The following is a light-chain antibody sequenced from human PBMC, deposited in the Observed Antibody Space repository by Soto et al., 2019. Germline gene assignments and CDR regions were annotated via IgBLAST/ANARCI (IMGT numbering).Light chain of an antibody. V-gene: IGLV2-14*01. CDR1: SSDVGGYNY. CDR3: SSYTSSSTV. J-gene: IGLJ2*01. CDR2: EVS. Sequence: QSVLTQPASVSGSPGQSITISFTGTSSDVGGYNYVSWYQQHPGKAPKLMIYEVSNRPSGVSNRFSGSKSGNTASLTIPGLQAEDEADYYCSSYTSSSTVFGGGTQLTVL.